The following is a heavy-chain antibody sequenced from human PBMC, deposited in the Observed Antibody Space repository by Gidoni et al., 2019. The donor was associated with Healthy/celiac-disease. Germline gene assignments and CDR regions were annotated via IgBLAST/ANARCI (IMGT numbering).Heavy chain of an antibody. J-gene: IGHJ4*02. CDR2: INQSGST. CDR1: GGSFSGYY. CDR3: ARAKTSGIYYGSGSYYKAFDY. V-gene: IGHV4-34*01. Sequence: QVQLQQWGAGLLKPSETLSLTCAVYGGSFSGYYWSWIRQPPGKGLEWIGEINQSGSTNYNPSLKSRVTISVDTSKNQFSLKLSSVTAADTAAYYCARAKTSGIYYGSGSYYKAFDYWGQGTLVTVSS. D-gene: IGHD3-10*01.